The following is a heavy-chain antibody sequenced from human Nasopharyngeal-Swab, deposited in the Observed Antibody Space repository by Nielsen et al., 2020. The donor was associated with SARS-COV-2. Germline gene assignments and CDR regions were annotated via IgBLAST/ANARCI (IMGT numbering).Heavy chain of an antibody. D-gene: IGHD3-22*01. V-gene: IGHV3-11*01. CDR1: GFTFSDYY. Sequence: GGSLRLSCAASGFTFSDYYMSWIRQAPGKGLEGVSYISGSGSTIYYADSVKGRFTMSRDNAKNPVYLQMNSLRAEDTAVYYCARDDSSGYYGYWGQGTLVTVSS. CDR3: ARDDSSGYYGY. CDR2: ISGSGSTI. J-gene: IGHJ4*02.